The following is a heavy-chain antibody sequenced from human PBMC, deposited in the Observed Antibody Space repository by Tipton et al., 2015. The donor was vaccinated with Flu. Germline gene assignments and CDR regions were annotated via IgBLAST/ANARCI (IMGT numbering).Heavy chain of an antibody. V-gene: IGHV4-38-2*02. J-gene: IGHJ4*02. D-gene: IGHD5-18*01. CDR3: ARGLGQSVDTATVIKEYYFDY. CDR2: IHRTGST. CDR1: GDSIGSAYY. Sequence: TLSLTCSVSGDSIGSAYYWGWIRQPPGKGMEWIGNIHRTGSTYFNPSLTGRVTISVDTSKNQFSLRLSSVTAADTAVYYCARGLGQSVDTATVIKEYYFDYWGQGTLVTVSS.